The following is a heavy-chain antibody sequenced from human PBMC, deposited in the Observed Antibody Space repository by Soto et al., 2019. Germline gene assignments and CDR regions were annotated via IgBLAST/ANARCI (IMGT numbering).Heavy chain of an antibody. CDR3: AKYRAWLGPFDY. D-gene: IGHD6-19*01. J-gene: IGHJ4*02. Sequence: PGGSLRLSCAASGVTFSSYVMHGVRQAPGKGLEWVAVISYDGSNKYYADSVKGRFTISRDNSKNTLYLQMNSLRAEDTAVYYCAKYRAWLGPFDYWGQGTLVTVSS. CDR2: ISYDGSNK. CDR1: GVTFSSYV. V-gene: IGHV3-30*18.